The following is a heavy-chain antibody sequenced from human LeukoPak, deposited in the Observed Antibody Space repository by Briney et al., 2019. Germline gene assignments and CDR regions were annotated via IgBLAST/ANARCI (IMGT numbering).Heavy chain of an antibody. D-gene: IGHD3-10*01. CDR3: ARADGSGSYIRWFDP. Sequence: ASVKVSCKVSGYTLTELSMHWVRQAPGKGLEWMGGFDPEDGETIYAQKFQGRVTMTEDTSTDTAYMELSSLRSEDTAVYYCARADGSGSYIRWFDPWGQGTLVTVSS. J-gene: IGHJ5*02. CDR1: GYTLTELS. V-gene: IGHV1-24*01. CDR2: FDPEDGET.